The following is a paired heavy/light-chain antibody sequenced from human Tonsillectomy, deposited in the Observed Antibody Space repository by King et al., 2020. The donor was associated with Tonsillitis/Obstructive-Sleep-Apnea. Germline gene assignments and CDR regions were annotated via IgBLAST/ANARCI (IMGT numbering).Light chain of an antibody. V-gene: IGLV2-14*01. CDR3: SSYTSISTRV. CDR1: TSDVGGYSY. Sequence: QSALTQPASVSGSPGQSITISCTGTTSDVGGYSYVSWYQQHPDKAPKLMIYDVTNRPSGVSNRFSGSKSGNTASLTISGLQAEDEADYYCSSYTSISTRVFGGGTKLTVL. CDR2: DVT. J-gene: IGLJ2*01.
Heavy chain of an antibody. J-gene: IGHJ6*03. CDR2: ISAYNGKT. CDR1: GYTFSSHG. D-gene: IGHD4-17*01. V-gene: IGHV1-18*01. Sequence: QVQLVQSGAEVKKPGASVKVSCKASGYTFSSHGISWVRQAPGQGLEWMGWISAYNGKTNNARKFQGRVTMTTDTSTSTAYMEVRSLRSDDTAVYYCARDTHDDGDNVFTHYYYYMDVWGKGTTVTVSS. CDR3: ARDTHDDGDNVFTHYYYYMDV.